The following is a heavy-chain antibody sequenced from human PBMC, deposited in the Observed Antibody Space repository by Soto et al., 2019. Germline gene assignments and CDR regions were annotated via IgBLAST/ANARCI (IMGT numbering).Heavy chain of an antibody. D-gene: IGHD2-21*02. J-gene: IGHJ6*02. Sequence: RGESLKISCKGSGYSFTTYWIGWVRQMPGKGLEWMGIIYPGDSDTRYSPSFQGQVTISADKSISTAYLQWSSLKASDTAVYYCARWYGGNSPYYYYYYGMDVWGQGTTVIVSS. V-gene: IGHV5-51*01. CDR1: GYSFTTYW. CDR3: ARWYGGNSPYYYYYYGMDV. CDR2: IYPGDSDT.